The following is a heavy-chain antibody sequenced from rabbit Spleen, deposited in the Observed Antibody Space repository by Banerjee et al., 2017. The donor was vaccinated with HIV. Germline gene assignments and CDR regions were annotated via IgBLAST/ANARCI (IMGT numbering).Heavy chain of an antibody. CDR1: GFSFSSSDY. CDR2: IDSGSSGFT. Sequence: QSLEESGGDLVKPGASLTLTCTASGFSFSSSDYMCWVRQAPGKGLEWIACIDSGSSGFTYFASWAKGRFTISKTSSTTVTLQVTGLTAADTATYFCTRNYVNAFDPWGPGTLVTVS. V-gene: IGHV1S40*01. D-gene: IGHD1-1*01. CDR3: TRNYVNAFDP. J-gene: IGHJ2*01.